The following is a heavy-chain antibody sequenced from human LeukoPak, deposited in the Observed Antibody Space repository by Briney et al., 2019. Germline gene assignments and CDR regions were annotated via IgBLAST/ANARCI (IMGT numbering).Heavy chain of an antibody. J-gene: IGHJ3*02. CDR3: ASSSTVTTEDAFDI. V-gene: IGHV3-33*01. Sequence: TGGSLRLSCAASGFTFSSYGMHWVRQAPGKGLEWVAVIWYDGSNKYYADSVKGRFTISRDNSKNTLYLQMNSLRAEDTAVYYCASSSTVTTEDAFDIWGQGTVVTVSS. CDR1: GFTFSSYG. D-gene: IGHD4-17*01. CDR2: IWYDGSNK.